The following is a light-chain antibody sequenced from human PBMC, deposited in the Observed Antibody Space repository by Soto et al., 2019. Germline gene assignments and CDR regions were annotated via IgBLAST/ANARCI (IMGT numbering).Light chain of an antibody. CDR1: QTVLYSSDNKNH. J-gene: IGKJ1*01. CDR2: WAS. CDR3: QQYYSTPRT. V-gene: IGKV4-1*01. Sequence: DIVMTQSPDSLSVSLGERATINCKSSQTVLYSSDNKNHLAWYQQRPGQPPKLLFSWASTRESGVPDRFSASGSGTDFTLSIGSLQAEDVAVYYCQQYYSTPRTFGQGTKVEIK.